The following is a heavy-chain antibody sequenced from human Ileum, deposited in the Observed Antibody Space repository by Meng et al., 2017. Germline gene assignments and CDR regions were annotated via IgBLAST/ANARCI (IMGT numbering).Heavy chain of an antibody. CDR3: SRGDDSTKVGRD. CDR1: GGSLSAYY. CDR2: IHPSGST. D-gene: IGHD1-26*01. J-gene: IGHJ4*02. Sequence: GSLRLSCTVHGGSLSAYYLSWIRQSPGKGLEWIGEIHPSGSTHYNPSLKSRVTTSVDMSRNHFSLTLTSVTAADTAVYYCSRGDDSTKVGRDWGQGTLVTVSS. V-gene: IGHV4-34*01.